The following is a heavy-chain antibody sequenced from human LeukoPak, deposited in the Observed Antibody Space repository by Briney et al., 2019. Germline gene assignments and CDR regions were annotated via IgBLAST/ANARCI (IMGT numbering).Heavy chain of an antibody. V-gene: IGHV3-30*19. CDR3: AGDPSKYSYGYFDY. CDR2: ISYEGNNK. J-gene: IGHJ4*02. D-gene: IGHD5-18*01. CDR1: GFTFSSYG. Sequence: GGSLRLSCAASGFTFSSYGMHWVRQAPGKGLEWVAVISYEGNNKYYADSVKGRFTISRDNYKNTLYLQMNSLRAEDTAVYYCAGDPSKYSYGYFDYWGQGTLVTVSS.